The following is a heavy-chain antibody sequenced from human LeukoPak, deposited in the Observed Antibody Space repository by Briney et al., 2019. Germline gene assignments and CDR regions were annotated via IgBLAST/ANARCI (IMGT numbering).Heavy chain of an antibody. V-gene: IGHV1-18*01. CDR2: ISAYNGNT. CDR3: AKRAPARSGSYSDY. Sequence: ASVKVSCKASGYTFTSYGISWVRQAPGQGLEWMGWISAYNGNTNYAQKLQGRVTMTTDTSTSTAYMELRSLRSDDTAVYYCAKRAPARSGSYSDYWGQGTLVTVSS. CDR1: GYTFTSYG. J-gene: IGHJ4*02. D-gene: IGHD1-26*01.